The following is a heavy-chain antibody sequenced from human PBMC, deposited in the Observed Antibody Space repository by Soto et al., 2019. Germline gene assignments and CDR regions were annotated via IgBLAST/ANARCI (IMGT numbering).Heavy chain of an antibody. V-gene: IGHV3-74*01. Sequence: EVQLVESGGGLVQPGGSLRLSCAASGFTFSSYWMNWVRQAPGKGLVWVSRINSDGSSTSYADSVKGRFTISRDNAKNTLYLQMTSRRAEDTAVYYGAREAGCGNAFSLDYWGQGTLVTVSS. CDR2: INSDGSST. CDR3: AREAGCGNAFSLDY. CDR1: GFTFSSYW. D-gene: IGHD2-15*01. J-gene: IGHJ4*02.